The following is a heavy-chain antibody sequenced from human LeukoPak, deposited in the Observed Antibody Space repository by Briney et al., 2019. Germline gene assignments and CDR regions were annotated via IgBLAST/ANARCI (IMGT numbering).Heavy chain of an antibody. CDR3: AKEAAMVIGAYYFDY. J-gene: IGHJ4*02. CDR1: GFTFSSYA. Sequence: PGGSLRLSCAASGFTFSSYAMNWVRQAPGKGLEWISSISGSGDNTYYADSVKGRFTISRDNSKNTLYLQMNSLRAEDTAVYYCAKEAAMVIGAYYFDYWGQGTLVTVSS. D-gene: IGHD5-18*01. V-gene: IGHV3-23*01. CDR2: ISGSGDNT.